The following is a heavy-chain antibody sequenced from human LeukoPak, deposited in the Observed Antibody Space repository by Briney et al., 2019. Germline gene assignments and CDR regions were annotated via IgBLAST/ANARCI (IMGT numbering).Heavy chain of an antibody. J-gene: IGHJ4*02. D-gene: IGHD1-26*01. Sequence: GGSLRLSCAASGFTFSGYNMNWVRQAPGRGLEWLAYVSTAGTTFYYAHSVKGRFTISRDNAKNSLSLQMKSLRDDDTGVYYCAREPDRGSYYNFDYWGQGALVTVSS. CDR3: AREPDRGSYYNFDY. V-gene: IGHV3-48*02. CDR2: VSTAGTTF. CDR1: GFTFSGYN.